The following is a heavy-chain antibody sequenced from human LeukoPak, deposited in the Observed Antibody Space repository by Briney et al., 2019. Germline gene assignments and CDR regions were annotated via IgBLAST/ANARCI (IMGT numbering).Heavy chain of an antibody. Sequence: PSETLSLTCTVSGGSISSYYWSWIRQPPGKGLEWIGYIYYSGSANYNPSLKSRVTISVDTSKNQFSLKLSSVTAADTAVYYCARQTAIWHFDYWGQGTLVTVSS. CDR1: GGSISSYY. CDR3: ARQTAIWHFDY. J-gene: IGHJ4*02. D-gene: IGHD2/OR15-2a*01. CDR2: IYYSGSA. V-gene: IGHV4-59*01.